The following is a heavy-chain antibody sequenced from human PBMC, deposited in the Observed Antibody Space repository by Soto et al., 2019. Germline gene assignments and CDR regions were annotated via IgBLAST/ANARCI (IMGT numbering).Heavy chain of an antibody. J-gene: IGHJ3*02. CDR3: VKGPTVYCSSTGCHGAFEI. D-gene: IGHD2-2*01. V-gene: IGHV3-9*01. CDR2: ISWNSGSI. Sequence: EVQLEESGGGLVQPGRSLRLSCEASGFTFDDYAMHWVRQAPGKGLEWVSGISWNSGSIGYADSVKGRFTISRDNAKNSLYLQMNSLRADDTALYYCVKGPTVYCSSTGCHGAFEIWGQGTMVTVSS. CDR1: GFTFDDYA.